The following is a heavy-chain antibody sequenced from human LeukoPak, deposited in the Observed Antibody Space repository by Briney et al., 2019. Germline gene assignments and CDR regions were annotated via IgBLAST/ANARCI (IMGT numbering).Heavy chain of an antibody. CDR2: MNPNSGNT. V-gene: IGHV1-8*01. CDR3: AKECTYQRVLRFLEWLPVRENRLPSSWVRRAYGMDV. Sequence: ASVKVSCKASGYTFTSYDINWVRQATGQGLEWMGWMNPNSGNTGYAQKFQGRVTMTRNTSISTAYMELSSLRSEDTAVHYCAKECTYQRVLRFLEWLPVRENRLPSSWVRRAYGMDVWGQGTTVTVSS. J-gene: IGHJ6*02. CDR1: GYTFTSYD. D-gene: IGHD3-3*01.